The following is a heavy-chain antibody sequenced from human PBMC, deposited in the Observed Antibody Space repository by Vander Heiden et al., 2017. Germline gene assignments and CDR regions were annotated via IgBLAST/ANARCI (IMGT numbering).Heavy chain of an antibody. D-gene: IGHD6-19*01. CDR3: AKDRDTSGWFGSEDY. Sequence: EVPLLESGGGLVQPGGSLRLSCAASGFIFTTYAMSWVRQAPGKGLEWVSGISGSGGGTHYADSVRGRFTISRDNSKNTLYLQMKSLRVEDTAVYYCAKDRDTSGWFGSEDYWGQGTLVTVSS. V-gene: IGHV3-23*01. CDR2: ISGSGGGT. J-gene: IGHJ4*02. CDR1: GFIFTTYA.